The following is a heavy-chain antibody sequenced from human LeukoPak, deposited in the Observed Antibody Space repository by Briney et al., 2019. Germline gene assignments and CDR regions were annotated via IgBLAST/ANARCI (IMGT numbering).Heavy chain of an antibody. CDR2: IIPIFGTA. J-gene: IGHJ5*02. V-gene: IGHV1-69*13. Sequence: SVKVSCKASGGTFSSYAISWVRQAPGQGLERMGGIIPIFGTANYAQKFQGRVTITADESTSTAYMELSCLRSEDTAVYYCAMPGDWVSRYNWFDPWGQGTLVTVSS. D-gene: IGHD3/OR15-3a*01. CDR1: GGTFSSYA. CDR3: AMPGDWVSRYNWFDP.